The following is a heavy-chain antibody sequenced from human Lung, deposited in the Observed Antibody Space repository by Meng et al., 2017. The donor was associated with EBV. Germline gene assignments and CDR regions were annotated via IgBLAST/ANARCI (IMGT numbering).Heavy chain of an antibody. D-gene: IGHD5-18*01. V-gene: IGHV1-2*04. CDR3: ARQMDIAVVGFDY. CDR1: GYSLTDYY. CDR2: ISPNTDGR. J-gene: IGHJ4*02. Sequence: QGRLVQSGAEVKKPGASVKASCKASGYSLTDYYIHWVRQDPGQGLEWMGWISPNTDGRNYAQKFQAWVTMTTDASMNTVYMELRNLRSDDTAVYYCARQMDIAVVGFDYWGQGTLVTVSS.